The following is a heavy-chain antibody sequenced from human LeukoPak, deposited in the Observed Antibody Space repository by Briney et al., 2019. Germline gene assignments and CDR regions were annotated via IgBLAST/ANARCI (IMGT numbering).Heavy chain of an antibody. V-gene: IGHV1-69*06. J-gene: IGHJ5*02. CDR3: ARGDPYYYDSSAPGGFDP. Sequence: SVKVSCKASGGTFSNYAISWVRQAPGQGLEWMGGIIPIFGTANYAQKFRGRVTITADKSTRTAYMELSSLRSEDTAVYYCARGDPYYYDSSAPGGFDPWGQGTLVTVSS. D-gene: IGHD3-22*01. CDR2: IIPIFGTA. CDR1: GGTFSNYA.